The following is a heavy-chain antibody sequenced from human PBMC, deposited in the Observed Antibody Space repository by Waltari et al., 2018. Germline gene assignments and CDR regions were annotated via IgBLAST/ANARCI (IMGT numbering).Heavy chain of an antibody. CDR3: ARKVRRGPEGGYFDY. V-gene: IGHV4-4*07. CDR1: GGSLRNYY. D-gene: IGHD3-10*01. J-gene: IGHJ4*02. CDR2: IYTSGST. Sequence: QVQLQGAGPGLVKPSETLAPTLTVSGGSLRNYYWIWGLQPPGKGVEWVGRIYTSGSTNYNPPLKSRVTMSVDTSKNQFSLKLSSVTAADTAVYYCARKVRRGPEGGYFDYWGQGTLVTVSS.